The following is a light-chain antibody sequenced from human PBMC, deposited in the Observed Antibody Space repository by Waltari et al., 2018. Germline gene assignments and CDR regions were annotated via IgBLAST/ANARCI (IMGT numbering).Light chain of an antibody. CDR1: SSDGGNYNL. CDR3: CSYAGLGIYV. V-gene: IGLV2-23*02. Sequence: QSGLTQPASVSGSPGQSITLSCTGHSSDGGNYNLVSWYQQYPGKAPKLMVYEVTRRSSGVSDRFSGSKSGNTASLTIYGLQSEDEADYYCCSYAGLGIYVFGTGTKVTVL. J-gene: IGLJ1*01. CDR2: EVT.